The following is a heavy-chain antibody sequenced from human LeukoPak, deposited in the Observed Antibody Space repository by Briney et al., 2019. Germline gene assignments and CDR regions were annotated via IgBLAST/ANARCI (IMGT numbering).Heavy chain of an antibody. D-gene: IGHD3-10*02. CDR3: AELGITMIGGV. J-gene: IGHJ6*04. V-gene: IGHV3-21*01. Sequence: GGSLRLSCAASGFTFSTYNMNWVRQAPGKGLEWVSSISGSSSYIYYADSVKGRFTISRDNAKNSLYLQMNSLRAEDTAVYYCAELGITMIGGVWGKGTTVTISS. CDR1: GFTFSTYN. CDR2: ISGSSSYI.